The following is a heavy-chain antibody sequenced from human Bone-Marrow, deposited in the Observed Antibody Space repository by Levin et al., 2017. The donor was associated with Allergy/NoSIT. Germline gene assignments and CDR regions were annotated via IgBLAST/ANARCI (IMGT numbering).Heavy chain of an antibody. CDR2: INPNSGDT. J-gene: IGHJ3*02. D-gene: IGHD6-19*01. V-gene: IGHV1-2*02. CDR1: GYTFTDYF. CDR3: ARISSAAFDT. Sequence: VASVKVSCKASGYTFTDYFIHWVRLAPGQGLEWMGWINPNSGDTDSSQNFQGTVTMTRDTSISTAYMEVTSLTSNDTALYYCARISSAAFDTWGQGTVVTVSS.